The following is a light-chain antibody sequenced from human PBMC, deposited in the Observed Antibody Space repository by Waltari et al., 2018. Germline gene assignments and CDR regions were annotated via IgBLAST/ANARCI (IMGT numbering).Light chain of an antibody. Sequence: QSALTQPASVSGSPGQSITISCTGTSSDVGGYHYVSWYQPLPGTAPKVMIYEVNNRPSGVSNRFSGSKSGNTASLTISGLQAEDEADYYCTSPTSSRTWVFGGGTKLTVL. CDR1: SSDVGGYHY. CDR3: TSPTSSRTWV. V-gene: IGLV2-14*01. CDR2: EVN. J-gene: IGLJ3*02.